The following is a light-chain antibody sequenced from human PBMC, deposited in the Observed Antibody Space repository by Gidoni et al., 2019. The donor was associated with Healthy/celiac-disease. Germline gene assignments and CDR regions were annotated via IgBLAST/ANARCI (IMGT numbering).Light chain of an antibody. V-gene: IGLV3-21*02. Sequence: SYVLPQPPSMSVAPGQTARITCGGNNIGSKSVHWHQQKPGQAPVLVVYDDSDRPSGIPERFSGSNSGNTDTMTISRGEAGDEADYYCQVWDSSSDHVVCGGGTKLTVL. CDR2: DDS. CDR3: QVWDSSSDHVV. J-gene: IGLJ2*01. CDR1: NIGSKS.